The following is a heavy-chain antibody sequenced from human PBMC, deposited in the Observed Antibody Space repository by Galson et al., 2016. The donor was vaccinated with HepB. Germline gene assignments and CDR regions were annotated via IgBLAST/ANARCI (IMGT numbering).Heavy chain of an antibody. CDR2: VYRGRA. V-gene: IGHV4-39*01. CDR3: ARAGVGTKASFDY. J-gene: IGHJ4*02. CDR1: GGSISTSDFS. D-gene: IGHD1-26*01. Sequence: ETLSLTCRVSGGSISTSDFSWGWIRQPPGKGLESIGTVYRGRAYYNPSLEGRVTISVDTYTDLFSLKLTSLTDADTAVYYCARAGVGTKASFDYWGQGTLVAVSS.